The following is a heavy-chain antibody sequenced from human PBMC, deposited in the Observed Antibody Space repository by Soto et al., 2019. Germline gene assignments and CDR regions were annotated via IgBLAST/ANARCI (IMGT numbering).Heavy chain of an antibody. J-gene: IGHJ6*02. CDR3: ARNPLMEISYYYYYGMDV. CDR2: ISYDGSNK. V-gene: IGHV3-30*03. Sequence: PGGSLRLSCAASGFTFSSYGMHWVRQAPGKGLEWVAVISYDGSNKYYADSVKGRFTISRDNSKNTLYLQMNSLRAEDTAVYYCARNPLMEISYYYYYGMDVWGQGTTVTVSS. D-gene: IGHD2-15*01. CDR1: GFTFSSYG.